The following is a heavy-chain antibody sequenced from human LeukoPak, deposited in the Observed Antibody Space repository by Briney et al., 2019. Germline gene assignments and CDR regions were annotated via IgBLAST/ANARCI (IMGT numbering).Heavy chain of an antibody. CDR1: GFKFDDYT. D-gene: IGHD1-26*01. CDR2: MSWNSDYT. J-gene: IGHJ4*02. CDR3: AKDLQGIVGATQIDF. Sequence: SGGSLRLSCAASGFKFDDYTMHWVRRAPEKGLEWVSLMSWNSDYTSYADSVKGRFTISRDNSKNSLYLQMNSLRTEDTAFYYCAKDLQGIVGATQIDFWGQGTLVTVSS. V-gene: IGHV3-43*01.